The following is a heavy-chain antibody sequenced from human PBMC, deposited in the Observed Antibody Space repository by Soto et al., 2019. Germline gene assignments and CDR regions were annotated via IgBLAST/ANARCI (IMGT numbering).Heavy chain of an antibody. CDR2: IYPGDSDT. CDR1: GYSFTSYW. D-gene: IGHD6-13*01. CDR3: VRDVAAVGTDWFDP. J-gene: IGHJ5*02. Sequence: PGESLKISCRSSGYSFTSYWIGWVRQTPGKGLEWMGIIYPGDSDTKYSPSFQGQVTISADKSITTAYLQWRSLKASDTAVYYCVRDVAAVGTDWFDPWGQGTLVTVSS. V-gene: IGHV5-51*01.